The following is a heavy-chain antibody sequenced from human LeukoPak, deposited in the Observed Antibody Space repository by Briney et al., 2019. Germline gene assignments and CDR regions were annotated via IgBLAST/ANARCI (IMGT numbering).Heavy chain of an antibody. D-gene: IGHD3-3*01. J-gene: IGHJ3*02. CDR2: IYYSGIT. V-gene: IGHV4-34*01. CDR3: ARLWSSFDGFDI. Sequence: SETLSLTCAVYGGSFSGYYWGWIRQSPGKGLEWIGIIYYSGITYYNPSLKSRVIMAVDTSKDQFSLQLNSVSAADTAVYYCARLWSSFDGFDIWGQGTMVTVSS. CDR1: GGSFSGYY.